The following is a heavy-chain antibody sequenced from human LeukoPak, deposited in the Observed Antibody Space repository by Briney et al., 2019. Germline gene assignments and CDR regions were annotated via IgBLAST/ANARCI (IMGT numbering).Heavy chain of an antibody. J-gene: IGHJ4*02. CDR1: GYTFTSYG. D-gene: IGHD5-12*01. CDR3: ARLDYFSSPNAYYFDY. Sequence: ASVKVSCKASGYTFTSYGISWVRQAPGQGLEWMGWISAYNGNTNYAQKLQSRVTMTTDTSTSTAYMELRSLRSDDTAVYYCARLDYFSSPNAYYFDYWGQGTLVTVSS. CDR2: ISAYNGNT. V-gene: IGHV1-18*01.